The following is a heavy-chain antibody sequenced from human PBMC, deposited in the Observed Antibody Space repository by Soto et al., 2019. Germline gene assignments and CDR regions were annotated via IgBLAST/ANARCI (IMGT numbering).Heavy chain of an antibody. V-gene: IGHV3-74*01. D-gene: IGHD1-26*01. J-gene: IGHJ4*02. CDR1: GMTFSNLR. CDR3: TTPGGELPHRDY. CDR2: ISRDGSNT. Sequence: EVQLVESGGGLVQPGGSLRLSCAAPGMTFSNLRMHWVRQAPGKGLVWVSLISRDGSNTDYADSVKGRFTISRDNAKGTLYLQMNSLRVEDTAVYYCTTPGGELPHRDYWGQGTLVTVSS.